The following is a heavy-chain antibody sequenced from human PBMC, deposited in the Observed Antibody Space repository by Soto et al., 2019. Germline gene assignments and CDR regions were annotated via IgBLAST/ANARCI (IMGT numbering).Heavy chain of an antibody. D-gene: IGHD3-3*01. J-gene: IGHJ4*02. CDR3: ARAKYYDFWRPFDY. V-gene: IGHV3-11*01. Sequence: GGSLRLSCAASGFTFSDYYMSWIRQAPGKGLEWVSYISSSGSTIYYADSVKGRFTISRDNAKNSLYLQMNSLRAEDTAVYYCARAKYYDFWRPFDYWGQGTLVTVSS. CDR1: GFTFSDYY. CDR2: ISSSGSTI.